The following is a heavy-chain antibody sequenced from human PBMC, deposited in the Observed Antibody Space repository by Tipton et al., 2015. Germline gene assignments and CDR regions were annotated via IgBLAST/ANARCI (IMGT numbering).Heavy chain of an antibody. CDR2: ISHSGNT. CDR3: ACQDYDSLTRDYQTVDY. J-gene: IGHJ4*02. CDR1: GGSVTSGSYY. V-gene: IGHV4-39*07. D-gene: IGHD3-9*01. Sequence: TLSLTCSVSGGSVTSGSYYWSWIRQPPGKGLEWIGRISHSGNTYYNPSLKSRLTMSRDTSKNQFSLKLTSVTAADTAVYYCACQDYDSLTRDYQTVDYWGQGTLVTVSS.